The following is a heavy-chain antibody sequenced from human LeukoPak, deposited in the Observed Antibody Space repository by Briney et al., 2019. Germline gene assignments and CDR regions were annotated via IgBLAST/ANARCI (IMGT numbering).Heavy chain of an antibody. CDR3: ARDRGSSCLDV. Sequence: GGSLRLSCAAPGFTFSSYWMHWVRQAPGKGLVWVSRINSVGSSTSYADSVKGRFTISRDNAKNTLYLQMNSLRAEDPAVYYCARDRGSSCLDVWGKGTTVTVSS. J-gene: IGHJ6*04. V-gene: IGHV3-74*01. CDR1: GFTFSSYW. CDR2: INSVGSST. D-gene: IGHD6-13*01.